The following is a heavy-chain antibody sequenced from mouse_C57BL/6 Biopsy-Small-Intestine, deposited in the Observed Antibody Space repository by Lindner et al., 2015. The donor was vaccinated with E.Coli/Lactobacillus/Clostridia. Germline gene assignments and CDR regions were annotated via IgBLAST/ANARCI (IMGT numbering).Heavy chain of an antibody. CDR1: GYNFNDYG. Sequence: SVKVSCKTSGYNFNDYGLDWVRQAPGQGLEWMGWISAYNGKTTYAQKFQGRVTMTRDTSTSTVYMELRSLRSDDTAVYFCARDRPTAALQLDHWGQGTRVTVSS. J-gene: IGHJ4*01. CDR2: ISAYNGKT. V-gene: IGHV1-84*02. CDR3: ARDRPTAALQLDH. D-gene: IGHD1-2*01.